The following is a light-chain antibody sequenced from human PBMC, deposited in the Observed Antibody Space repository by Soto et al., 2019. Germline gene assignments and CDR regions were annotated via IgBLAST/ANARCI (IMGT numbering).Light chain of an antibody. J-gene: IGKJ4*01. CDR2: GAS. V-gene: IGKV1-39*01. Sequence: DIHMTQSPSSLSASVGERATISCRASQSISSYLTWYQQKPGQAPNLLIYGASSWQSGVPSRFSGSGSGTDFTLTISSLQPADFATYYCQQSYSTPLTFGGGTKVDIK. CDR1: QSISSY. CDR3: QQSYSTPLT.